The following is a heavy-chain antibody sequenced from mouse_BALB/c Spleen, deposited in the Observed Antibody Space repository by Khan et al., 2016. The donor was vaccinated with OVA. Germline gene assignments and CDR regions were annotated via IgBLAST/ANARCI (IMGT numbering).Heavy chain of an antibody. J-gene: IGHJ3*01. D-gene: IGHD2-4*01. V-gene: IGHV3-2*02. CDR2: INYSGNT. CDR1: GYSITSEYA. Sequence: QLEESGPGLVKPSQSLSLTGTVTGYSITSEYAWNWIRQFPGDKLEWMGYINYSGNTRFNPSLKSRTSITRDTSKNQFFLQLNSVTTEDTATYYCARKDYYDYDPFPYWGQGTLVTVSA. CDR3: ARKDYYDYDPFPY.